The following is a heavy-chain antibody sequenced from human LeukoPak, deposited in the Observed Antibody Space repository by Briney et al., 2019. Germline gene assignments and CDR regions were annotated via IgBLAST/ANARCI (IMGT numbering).Heavy chain of an antibody. CDR3: AGGGKGYSYGPDAFDI. D-gene: IGHD5-18*01. CDR2: IYYSGST. Sequence: SETLSLTCTVSGGSISSYYRSWIRQPPGKGLEWIGCIYYSGSTYYNPSLKSRVTISVDTSKNQFSLKLSSVTAADTAVYYCAGGGKGYSYGPDAFDIWGQGTMVTVSS. CDR1: GGSISSYY. J-gene: IGHJ3*02. V-gene: IGHV4-59*04.